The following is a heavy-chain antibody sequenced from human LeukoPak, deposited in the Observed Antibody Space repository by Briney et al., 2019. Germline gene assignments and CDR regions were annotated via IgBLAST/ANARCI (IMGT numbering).Heavy chain of an antibody. Sequence: SETLSLTCTVSGASITIGAESYHWGWIRQPPGKGLEWIGSIYHSGSTYYNPSLKSRVTISVDTSKNQFSLKLSSVTAADTAVYYCARGKSSGSYYNPWVYYYYYYYMDVWGKGTTVTVSS. CDR3: ARGKSSGSYYNPWVYYYYYYYMDV. CDR2: IYHSGST. CDR1: GASITIGAESYH. D-gene: IGHD3-10*01. J-gene: IGHJ6*03. V-gene: IGHV4-39*07.